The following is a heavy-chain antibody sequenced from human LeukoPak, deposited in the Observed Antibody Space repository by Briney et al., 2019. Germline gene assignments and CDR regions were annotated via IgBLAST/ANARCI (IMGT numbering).Heavy chain of an antibody. D-gene: IGHD2-2*01. V-gene: IGHV4-34*01. J-gene: IGHJ5*02. Sequence: PSETLSLTCAVYGGSFSGYYWSWIRQPPGKGLEWIGEINHSGSTNYNPSLKSRVTISVDTSKNQFSLKLSSVTAADTAVYYCARCVPATASRGDWFDPWGQGTLVTVSS. CDR1: GGSFSGYY. CDR3: ARCVPATASRGDWFDP. CDR2: INHSGST.